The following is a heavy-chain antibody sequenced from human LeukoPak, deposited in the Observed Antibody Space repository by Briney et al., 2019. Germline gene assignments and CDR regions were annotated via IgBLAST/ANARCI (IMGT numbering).Heavy chain of an antibody. CDR3: TRDGEYYYDSSGYYVFDY. Sequence: ASVKVSCKASGYTFTSYAMNWVRQAPGQGLEWMGWINTNTGNPTYAQGFTGRFVFSLDTSVSTAYLQISSLKAEDTAVYYCTRDGEYYYDSSGYYVFDYWGQGTLVTVSS. J-gene: IGHJ4*02. CDR1: GYTFTSYA. D-gene: IGHD3-22*01. V-gene: IGHV7-4-1*02. CDR2: INTNTGNP.